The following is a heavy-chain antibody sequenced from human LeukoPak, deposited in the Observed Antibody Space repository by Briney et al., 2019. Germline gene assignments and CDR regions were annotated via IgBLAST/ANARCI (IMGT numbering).Heavy chain of an antibody. CDR3: ASSSLEWLLFPHDAFDI. J-gene: IGHJ3*02. D-gene: IGHD3-3*01. CDR1: GGSISNHY. Sequence: SETLSLTCTVSGGSISNHYWSWIRQPPGKGLEWIGYIYYSGSTNYNPSLKSRITISLDTSKNQFSLKLSSVTAADTAVYYCASSSLEWLLFPHDAFDIWGQGTMVTVSS. CDR2: IYYSGST. V-gene: IGHV4-59*11.